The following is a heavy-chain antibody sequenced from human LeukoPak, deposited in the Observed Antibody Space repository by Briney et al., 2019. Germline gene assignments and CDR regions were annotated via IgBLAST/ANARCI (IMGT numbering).Heavy chain of an antibody. CDR2: IYYSGNT. CDR1: GGSISNYY. V-gene: IGHV4-59*01. Sequence: SETLSLTCTVSGGSISNYYWSWIRQPPGKGLEWIRYIYYSGNTNYNPSLKSRVTISVDTSKNQFSLKLNSVTAADTAVYYCVRENYSSGWYGIIDYWGQGTLVTVSS. J-gene: IGHJ4*02. CDR3: VRENYSSGWYGIIDY. D-gene: IGHD6-19*01.